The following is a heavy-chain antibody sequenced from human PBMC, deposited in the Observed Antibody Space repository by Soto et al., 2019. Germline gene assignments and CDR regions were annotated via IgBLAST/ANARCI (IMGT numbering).Heavy chain of an antibody. V-gene: IGHV4-38-2*02. D-gene: IGHD3-22*01. Sequence: SETLSLTCSFSGYSITSGFYWGWVRHSPGKGLEWIDSISYSSKTFYNPSLASRLSIAVDTSRNHFPLRLSSGTAPGTALWYCTRGAGASWVRFDSWGPGTLVPVSS. CDR1: GYSITSGFY. CDR3: TRGAGASWVRFDS. J-gene: IGHJ4*02. CDR2: ISYSSKT.